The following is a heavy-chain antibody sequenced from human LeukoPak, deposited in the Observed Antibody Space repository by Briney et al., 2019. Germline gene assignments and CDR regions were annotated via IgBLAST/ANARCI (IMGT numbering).Heavy chain of an antibody. J-gene: IGHJ4*02. V-gene: IGHV1-2*02. D-gene: IGHD6-19*01. Sequence: ASVKVSCKASGYIFTGYYMHWVRQAPGQGLEWMGWINPNSGDTNYAQKFQGRVTMTRDTSISTAYMELSRLRSDDTAVYYCARVLGQWLEYYFDYWGQGTLVTVSS. CDR3: ARVLGQWLEYYFDY. CDR2: INPNSGDT. CDR1: GYIFTGYY.